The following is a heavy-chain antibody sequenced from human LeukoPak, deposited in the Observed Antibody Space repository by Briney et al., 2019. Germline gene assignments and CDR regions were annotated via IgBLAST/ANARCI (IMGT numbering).Heavy chain of an antibody. V-gene: IGHV1-8*03. CDR1: GYTFTSYD. CDR3: AREVPRYDSSGLNWFDP. D-gene: IGHD3-22*01. J-gene: IGHJ5*02. CDR2: MNPNSGNT. Sequence: GASVKVSCKASGYTFTSYDINWVRQATGQGLEWMGWMNPNSGNTGYAQKFQGRVTITRNTSISTAYMELSSLRSEDTAMYYCAREVPRYDSSGLNWFDPWGQGTLVTVSS.